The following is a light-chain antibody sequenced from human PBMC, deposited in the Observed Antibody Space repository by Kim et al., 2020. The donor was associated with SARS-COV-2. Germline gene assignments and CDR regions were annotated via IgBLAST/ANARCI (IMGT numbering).Light chain of an antibody. V-gene: IGKV6-21*02. J-gene: IGKJ1*01. CDR2: FAS. CDR1: QSIGSY. Sequence: VAPKEKVTIPCRASQSIGSYLHWYQQKPDQSPKLLIKFASPSISGVPSRFSGSGSGTDFTLSINSLEAEDAATYYCHQSSSLPWTFGQGTKVDIK. CDR3: HQSSSLPWT.